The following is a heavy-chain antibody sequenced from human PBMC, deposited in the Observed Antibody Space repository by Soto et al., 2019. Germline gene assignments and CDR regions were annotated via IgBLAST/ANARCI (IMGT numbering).Heavy chain of an antibody. J-gene: IGHJ6*02. D-gene: IGHD3-9*01. V-gene: IGHV1-8*01. CDR2: MNPNSGNT. CDR1: GYTFTSYD. CDR3: AAEGTPEVFDWLSEPVYYYGMDV. Sequence: ASVKVSFKASGYTFTSYDINWVRQATGQGLEWMGWMNPNSGNTGYAQKFQGRVTMTRNTSISTAYMELSSLRSEDTAVYYCAAEGTPEVFDWLSEPVYYYGMDVWGQGTTVTVSS.